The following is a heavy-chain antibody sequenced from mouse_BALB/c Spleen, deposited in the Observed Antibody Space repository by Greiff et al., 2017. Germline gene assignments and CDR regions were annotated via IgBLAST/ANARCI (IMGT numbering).Heavy chain of an antibody. CDR1: GYSITSDYA. Sequence: EVKLQESGPGLVKPSQSLSLTCTVTGYSITSDYAWNWIRQFPGNKLEWMGYISYSGSTSYNPSLKSRISITRDTSKNQFFLQLNSVTTEDTATYYCAREEYGNFFDYWGQGTTLTVSS. D-gene: IGHD2-10*02. J-gene: IGHJ2*01. CDR3: AREEYGNFFDY. CDR2: ISYSGST. V-gene: IGHV3-2*02.